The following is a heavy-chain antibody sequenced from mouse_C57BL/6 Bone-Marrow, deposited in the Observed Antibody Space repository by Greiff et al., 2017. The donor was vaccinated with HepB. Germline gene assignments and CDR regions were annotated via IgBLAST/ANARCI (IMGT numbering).Heavy chain of an antibody. Sequence: QLVESGGDLVKPGGSLKLSCAASGFTFSSYGMSWVRQTPDKRLEWVATISSGGSYTYYPDSVKGRFTISRDNAKNTLYLQMSSLKSEDTAMYYCARPVSSYPYYYAMDYWGQGTSVTVSS. CDR2: ISSGGSYT. CDR3: ARPVSSYPYYYAMDY. V-gene: IGHV5-6*01. J-gene: IGHJ4*01. D-gene: IGHD1-1*01. CDR1: GFTFSSYG.